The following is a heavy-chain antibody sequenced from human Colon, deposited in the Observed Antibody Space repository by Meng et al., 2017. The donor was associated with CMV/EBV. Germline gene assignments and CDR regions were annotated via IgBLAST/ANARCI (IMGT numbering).Heavy chain of an antibody. CDR3: ARSSSDPYYYYGMDV. J-gene: IGHJ6*02. CDR1: GGSISSYY. D-gene: IGHD1-26*01. Sequence: SETLSLTCTVSGGSISSYYWSWIRQPPGKGLEWIGYIYYSGSTNYNPSLKSRVTISVDTSTNQFSLKLISVTAADTAVYYCARSSSDPYYYYGMDVWGQGTTVTVSS. CDR2: IYYSGST. V-gene: IGHV4-59*01.